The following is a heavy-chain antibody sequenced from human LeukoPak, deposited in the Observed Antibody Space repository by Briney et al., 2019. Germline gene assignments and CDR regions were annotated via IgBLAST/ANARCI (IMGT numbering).Heavy chain of an antibody. Sequence: PSETLSLTCTVSGGSISSSSYYWGWIRQPPGKGLEWIGSIYYSGSTYYNPSLKSRVTISVDTSKNQFSLKLSSVTAADTAVYYCARHWNAFGFTRPYYYMDVWGKGTTVTISS. D-gene: IGHD1-1*01. CDR3: ARHWNAFGFTRPYYYMDV. V-gene: IGHV4-39*01. CDR1: GGSISSSSYY. CDR2: IYYSGST. J-gene: IGHJ6*03.